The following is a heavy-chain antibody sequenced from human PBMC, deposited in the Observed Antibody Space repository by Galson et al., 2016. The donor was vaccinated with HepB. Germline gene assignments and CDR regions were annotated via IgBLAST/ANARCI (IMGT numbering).Heavy chain of an antibody. CDR3: AREAGVLLDI. V-gene: IGHV4-39*07. CDR1: GGSISSTSYY. CDR2: IYYSGST. D-gene: IGHD2-15*01. Sequence: ETLSLTCTVSGGSISSTSYYWGWIRQPPGKGLEWIGSIYYSGSTYYTPSLTSPVSTSVDASKNQFSLKLNSVTAADTAVYYCAREAGVLLDIWGQGTPVTVSS. J-gene: IGHJ6*02.